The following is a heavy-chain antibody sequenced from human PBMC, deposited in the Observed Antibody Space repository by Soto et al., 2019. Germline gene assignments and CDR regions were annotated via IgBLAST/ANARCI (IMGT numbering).Heavy chain of an antibody. Sequence: QVQLVHSGPEVKRPGASVKVSCRASGYTFTAYYMHWVRQAPGQGLEWMGWVNPLSGDTNYAQKFQGRVTMTRDTSINTAYQELSRLRSDDAAIYYCARQQDRGIVAAGFDYLGLGTLVTVSS. CDR2: VNPLSGDT. V-gene: IGHV1-2*02. CDR1: GYTFTAYY. D-gene: IGHD1-26*01. J-gene: IGHJ4*01. CDR3: ARQQDRGIVAAGFDY.